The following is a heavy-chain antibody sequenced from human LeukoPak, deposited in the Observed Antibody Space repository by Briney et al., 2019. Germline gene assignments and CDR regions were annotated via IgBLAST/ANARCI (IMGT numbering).Heavy chain of an antibody. CDR2: IKQDGSEK. D-gene: IGHD1-26*01. J-gene: IGHJ4*02. CDR3: ARGKSGSYGTKGY. CDR1: GFTFSNE. V-gene: IGHV3-7*01. Sequence: GGSLRLSCAASGFTFSNEMNWVRQAPGKGLECVADIKQDGSEKYYVDSVKGRFTISRGNAKNSLYLQMNSLRVEDTAVYYCARGKSGSYGTKGYWGQGTLVTVSS.